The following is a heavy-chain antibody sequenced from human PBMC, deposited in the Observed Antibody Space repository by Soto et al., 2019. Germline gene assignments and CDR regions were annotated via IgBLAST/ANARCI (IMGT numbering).Heavy chain of an antibody. CDR3: AKEFSSGDKETGWFDP. CDR2: ISWNSGSI. J-gene: IGHJ5*02. CDR1: GFTFDDYA. Sequence: GGSLRLSCAASGFTFDDYAMHWVRQAPGKGLEWVSGISWNSGSIGYADSVKGRFTISRDNAKNSLYLQMNSLRAEDTALYYCAKEFSSGDKETGWFDPWGQGTLVTVSS. D-gene: IGHD3-3*01. V-gene: IGHV3-9*01.